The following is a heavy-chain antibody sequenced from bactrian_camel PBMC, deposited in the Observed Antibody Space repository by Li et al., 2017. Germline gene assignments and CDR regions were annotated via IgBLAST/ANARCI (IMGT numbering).Heavy chain of an antibody. CDR2: FGGDGSA. CDR3: AAEFFLMSCGLSWPLLQYSY. CDR1: RSPFC. J-gene: IGHJ4*01. Sequence: HVQLVESGGGSVEAGGSLVVSCAYTRSPFCMGWFRQTPGKEREGVAAFGGDGSADYADSVKGRFTISKDNAKNALFLEMNSLKPEDTGMYYCAAEFFLMSCGLSWPLLQYSYWGQGTQVTVS. V-gene: IGHV3S55*01. D-gene: IGHD1*01.